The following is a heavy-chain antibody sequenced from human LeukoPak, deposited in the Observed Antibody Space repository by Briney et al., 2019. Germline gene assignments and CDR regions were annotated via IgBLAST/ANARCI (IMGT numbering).Heavy chain of an antibody. V-gene: IGHV3-21*01. J-gene: IGHJ4*02. D-gene: IGHD5-24*01. CDR3: ARGEEKATITALDS. Sequence: GSLRLSCAASGFTFSNYDMHWVRQAPGKGLEWVSAISSSSSYIYYADSIKGRFTISRDNAENSLYLQKNSLRAVDTAVYFCARGEEKATITALDSWGQGTLVTVSS. CDR2: ISSSSSYI. CDR1: GFTFSNYD.